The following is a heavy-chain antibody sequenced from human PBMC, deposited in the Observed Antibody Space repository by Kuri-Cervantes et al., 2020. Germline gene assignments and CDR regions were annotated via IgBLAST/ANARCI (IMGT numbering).Heavy chain of an antibody. Sequence: SETLSLTCTVSGVSASDFYWSWIRQPPGKGLEWIAYMYYGGRINYNSSLKSRATVSVDTSKNQFFLRLNSMTAADTAVYYCAREFYDSSGYQLAFDIWGQGTMVTVSS. CDR3: AREFYDSSGYQLAFDI. V-gene: IGHV4-59*02. CDR1: GVSASDFY. CDR2: MYYGGRI. J-gene: IGHJ3*02. D-gene: IGHD3-22*01.